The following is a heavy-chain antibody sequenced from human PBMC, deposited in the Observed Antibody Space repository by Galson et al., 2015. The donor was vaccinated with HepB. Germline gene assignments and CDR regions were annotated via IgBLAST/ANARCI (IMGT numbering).Heavy chain of an antibody. CDR2: ISHDATST. CDR3: AKGEGDDAGIYFEF. D-gene: IGHD2-21*02. Sequence: SLRLSCAASGFSFSNYGMNWVRQPPGKGLEWVSYISHDATSTYYADSVEGRFTISRDNAKNSLYLQMNSLRAEDTAIYYCAKGEGDDAGIYFEFWGQGTLVTVSS. J-gene: IGHJ4*02. V-gene: IGHV3-48*04. CDR1: GFSFSNYG.